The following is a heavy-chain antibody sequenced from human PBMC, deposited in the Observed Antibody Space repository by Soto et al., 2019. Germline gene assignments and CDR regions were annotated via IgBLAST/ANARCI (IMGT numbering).Heavy chain of an antibody. Sequence: QVQLVQSGAEVKKPGASVKVSCKASGYTFTNYHMHGVRQAPGQGFEWMGMINPNGGGTSYAQKFQGRVSMTRDTSESTVHMELSSLTSEDTAVYYCARDKMHYYSPSEGYFYYGMDVWGQGTTVTVSS. CDR2: INPNGGGT. D-gene: IGHD3-10*01. V-gene: IGHV1-46*01. CDR1: GYTFTNYH. CDR3: ARDKMHYYSPSEGYFYYGMDV. J-gene: IGHJ6*02.